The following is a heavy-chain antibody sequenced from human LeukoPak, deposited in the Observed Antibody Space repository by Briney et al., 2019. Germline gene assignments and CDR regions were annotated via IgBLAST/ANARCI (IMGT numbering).Heavy chain of an antibody. Sequence: SVKVSCKASGGTFSSYAVSWVRQAPGQGLEWMGGIIPIFGTANYAQKFQGRVTITADESTSTAYMELSSLRSEDTAVYYCARTERFNDLGKRDFDYWGQGTLVTVSS. CDR3: ARTERFNDLGKRDFDY. D-gene: IGHD4-23*01. CDR2: IIPIFGTA. V-gene: IGHV1-69*13. CDR1: GGTFSSYA. J-gene: IGHJ4*02.